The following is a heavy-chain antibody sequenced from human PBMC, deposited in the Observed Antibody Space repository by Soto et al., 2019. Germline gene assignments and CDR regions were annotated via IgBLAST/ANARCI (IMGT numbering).Heavy chain of an antibody. CDR1: GYSFTSYW. J-gene: IGHJ3*02. V-gene: IGHV5-51*01. CDR3: ASQSLIVWFGESHDAFDI. CDR2: IYPGDSDT. D-gene: IGHD3-10*01. Sequence: GESLKISCKGSGYSFTSYWIGWVRQMPGKGLEWMGIIYPGDSDTRYSPSFQGQVTISADKSISTAYLQWISLKASDTAMYYCASQSLIVWFGESHDAFDIWGQGTMVTVSS.